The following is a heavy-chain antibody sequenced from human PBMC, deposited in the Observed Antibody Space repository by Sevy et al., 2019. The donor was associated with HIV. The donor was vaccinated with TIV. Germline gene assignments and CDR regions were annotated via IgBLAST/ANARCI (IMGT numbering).Heavy chain of an antibody. Sequence: GGSLRLSCAASGFTFSRNAMSWVRQAPGKGLEWASGITGSGGSTYYADSVKGRFTISRENSKNTRYLQMNSLRVEDTAVYYCAKVGYCSSTSCYSIYYGMDVWGQGITVTVSS. J-gene: IGHJ6*02. CDR2: ITGSGGST. V-gene: IGHV3-23*01. D-gene: IGHD2-2*02. CDR3: AKVGYCSSTSCYSIYYGMDV. CDR1: GFTFSRNA.